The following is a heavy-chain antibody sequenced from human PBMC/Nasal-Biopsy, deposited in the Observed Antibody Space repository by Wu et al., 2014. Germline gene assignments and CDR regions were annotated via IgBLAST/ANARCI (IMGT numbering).Heavy chain of an antibody. V-gene: IGHV1-8*02. D-gene: IGHD2-2*01. CDR3: ARGGGYCSSTSCYEKTDYYYMDV. CDR1: GYTFTSYG. J-gene: IGHJ6*03. Sequence: VKVSCKASGYTFTSYGINWVRQATGQGLEWMGWMNPNSGNTGYAQKFQGRVTMTEDTSTDTAYMELSSVTAADTAVYYCARGGGYCSSTSCYEKTDYYYMDVWGKGTTVTVSS. CDR2: MNPNSGNT.